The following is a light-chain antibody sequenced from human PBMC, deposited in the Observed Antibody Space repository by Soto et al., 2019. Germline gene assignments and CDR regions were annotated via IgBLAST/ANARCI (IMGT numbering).Light chain of an antibody. Sequence: EIVLTQSPATLSVSPGERVTLSYRASQSVGANLAWYQQKPGQVPRLLIYGASTRATGIPARFSGSESGTEFTLTISSLQSEDFAVYYCQQYDDWPRTFGQGTKVEIK. CDR1: QSVGAN. J-gene: IGKJ1*01. V-gene: IGKV3-15*01. CDR3: QQYDDWPRT. CDR2: GAS.